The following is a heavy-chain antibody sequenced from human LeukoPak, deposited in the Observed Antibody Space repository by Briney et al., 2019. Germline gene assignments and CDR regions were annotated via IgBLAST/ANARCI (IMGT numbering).Heavy chain of an antibody. V-gene: IGHV3-23*01. D-gene: IGHD3-10*01. CDR2: ISGSGGST. J-gene: IGHJ6*02. CDR3: ARLLLWFGELSGYYGMDV. Sequence: GGSLRLSCAASGFTFSSYAMSWVRQAPGKGLEWVSAISGSGGSTYYADSVKGRFTISRDNAKNSLYLQMNSLRAEDTAVYYCARLLLWFGELSGYYGMDVWGQGTTVTVSS. CDR1: GFTFSSYA.